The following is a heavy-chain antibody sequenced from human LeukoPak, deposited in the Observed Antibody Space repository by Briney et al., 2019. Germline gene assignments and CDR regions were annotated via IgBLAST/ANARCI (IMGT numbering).Heavy chain of an antibody. J-gene: IGHJ4*02. V-gene: IGHV4-39*07. CDR2: IYYSGGA. Sequence: SETLSLTCTVSGDSLRKSTFYWVWIRQPPGKGLEWIGSIYYSGGADYNPSLQSRVTISVDTSKNEFSLKVRSVTAADTAVYSCARTHCEGDCFSAIRYWGQGTPVTVSS. CDR1: GDSLRKSTFY. CDR3: ARTHCEGDCFSAIRY. D-gene: IGHD2-21*02.